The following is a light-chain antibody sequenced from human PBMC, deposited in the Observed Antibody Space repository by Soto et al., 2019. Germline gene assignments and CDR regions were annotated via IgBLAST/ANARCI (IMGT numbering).Light chain of an antibody. Sequence: DVVLTQSPLSLPVNFGQPASISCRSSKSLVYSDGNTHLSWFHQRPGQSPRRLIYRVSSRDSGVQGRFSGSGSGTDFTLEISRVEDEDVGIYFFTQGTHSPRKFGQRTKVEVK. V-gene: IGKV2-30*01. CDR3: TQGTHSPRK. J-gene: IGKJ1*01. CDR1: KSLVYSDGNTH. CDR2: RVS.